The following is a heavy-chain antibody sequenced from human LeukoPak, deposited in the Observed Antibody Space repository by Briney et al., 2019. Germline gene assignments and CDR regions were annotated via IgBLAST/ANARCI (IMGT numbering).Heavy chain of an antibody. D-gene: IGHD4-17*01. CDR2: IKQDGSEK. CDR1: GFTFSSYW. Sequence: GGSLRLSCAASGFTFSSYWMSWVRQAPGKGLEWVANIKQDGSEKYYVDSVKGRFTISRDNSKNTLYLQMNSLRAEDTAVYYCAREGGDYEKDAFDIWGQGTMVTVSS. CDR3: AREGGDYEKDAFDI. J-gene: IGHJ3*02. V-gene: IGHV3-7*01.